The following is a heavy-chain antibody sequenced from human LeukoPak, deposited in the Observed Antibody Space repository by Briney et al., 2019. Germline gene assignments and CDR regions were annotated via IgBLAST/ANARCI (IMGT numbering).Heavy chain of an antibody. J-gene: IGHJ4*02. CDR3: ARVSARPPTYSYGGNA. Sequence: SETLSLTCAVYGGSFSGYYWSWIRQPPGKGLEWIGEINHSGSTNYNPSLKSRVTISVDTSKNQFSLKLSSVTAADTAVYYCARVSARPPTYSYGGNAWGQGTLVTVSS. D-gene: IGHD5-18*01. CDR2: INHSGST. V-gene: IGHV4-34*01. CDR1: GGSFSGYY.